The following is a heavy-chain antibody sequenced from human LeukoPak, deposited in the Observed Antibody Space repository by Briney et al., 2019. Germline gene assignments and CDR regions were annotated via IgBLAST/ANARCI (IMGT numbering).Heavy chain of an antibody. CDR3: AKGQSGGPEDAQTGIFEY. V-gene: IGHV3-30*02. CDR1: GFTFSSYG. J-gene: IGHJ4*02. Sequence: GGSLRLSCAASGFTFSSYGMHWVRQAPGKGLEWVAFIRYDGSTKYYADSVKGRFTISRDNSKNTLYLKVSSLRAEDTAVCYCAKGQSGGPEDAQTGIFEYWGLGALVAVSS. CDR2: IRYDGSTK. D-gene: IGHD3-10*01.